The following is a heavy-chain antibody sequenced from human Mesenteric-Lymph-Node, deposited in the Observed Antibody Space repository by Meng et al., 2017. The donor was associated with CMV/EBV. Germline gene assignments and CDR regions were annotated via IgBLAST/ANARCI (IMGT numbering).Heavy chain of an antibody. D-gene: IGHD5-24*01. Sequence: SGDSISSGNWGSWVRQPPGKGLEWIGEIHHSGSTYYNPSLKSRITMSVDTSKNQFYLKLSSVTAADTAVYYCARHQISKRWLQFEFDYWGQGTLVTVSS. CDR3: ARHQISKRWLQFEFDY. CDR1: GDSISSGNW. V-gene: IGHV4-55*02. CDR2: IHHSGST. J-gene: IGHJ4*02.